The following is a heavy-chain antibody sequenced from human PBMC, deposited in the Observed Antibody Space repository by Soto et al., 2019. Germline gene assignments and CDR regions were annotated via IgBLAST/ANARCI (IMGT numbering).Heavy chain of an antibody. CDR3: ARLGGYSGYEPYYYYGMDV. V-gene: IGHV5-51*01. D-gene: IGHD5-12*01. CDR1: GYSFTSYW. CDR2: IYPGDSDT. J-gene: IGHJ6*02. Sequence: GESLKISCKGSGYSFTSYWIGWVREMPGKGLEWMGIIYPGDSDTRYSPSFQGQVTISADKSISTAYLQWSSLKASDTAMYYCARLGGYSGYEPYYYYGMDVWGQGTTVTVSS.